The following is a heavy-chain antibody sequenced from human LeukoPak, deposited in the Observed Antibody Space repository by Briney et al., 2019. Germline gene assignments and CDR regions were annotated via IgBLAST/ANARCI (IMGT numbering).Heavy chain of an antibody. D-gene: IGHD2-8*02. CDR1: GGSISSYY. CDR3: ARDPFTSSSGLFDY. V-gene: IGHV4-4*07. J-gene: IGHJ4*02. Sequence: SETLSLTCSVSGGSISSYYWSWIRQPAGKGLEWIGRIYTSGSTNYNPSLKSRVTMSVDTSKNQFSLKLSSVTAADTAVYYCARDPFTSSSGLFDYWGQGTLVTVSS. CDR2: IYTSGST.